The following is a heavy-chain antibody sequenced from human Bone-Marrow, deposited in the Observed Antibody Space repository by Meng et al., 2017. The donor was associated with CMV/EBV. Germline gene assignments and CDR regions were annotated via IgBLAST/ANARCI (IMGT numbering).Heavy chain of an antibody. CDR3: AKLEYSSSWYLDY. CDR1: GFTFSSYW. D-gene: IGHD6-13*01. Sequence: GESLKISCAASGFTFSSYWMHWVRQAPGKGLVWVSRINSDGSNTSYADSVKGRFTISRDNAKNTLYLQMNSLRAEDTAVYYCAKLEYSSSWYLDYWGQGTLVTVSS. J-gene: IGHJ4*02. CDR2: INSDGSNT. V-gene: IGHV3-74*01.